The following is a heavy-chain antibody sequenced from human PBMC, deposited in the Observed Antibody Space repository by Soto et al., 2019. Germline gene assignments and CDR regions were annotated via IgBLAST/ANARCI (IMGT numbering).Heavy chain of an antibody. D-gene: IGHD3-16*01. CDR2: ISYDGSNK. CDR3: ARVGLH. CDR1: GFTFSSYA. J-gene: IGHJ4*02. Sequence: GGSLRLSCAASGFTFSSYAMHWVRQAPGKGLEWVAVISYDGSNKYYADSVKGRFTISRDNSKNTLYLLMNSLRAEDTAVYYCARVGLHWGQGTLVTVSS. V-gene: IGHV3-30-3*01.